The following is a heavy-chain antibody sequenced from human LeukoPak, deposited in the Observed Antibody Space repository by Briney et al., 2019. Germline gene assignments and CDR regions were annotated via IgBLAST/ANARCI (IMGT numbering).Heavy chain of an antibody. CDR2: IYYSGST. CDR3: ARGQGPGFLEWGHLDY. J-gene: IGHJ4*02. CDR1: GGSISSSSYY. D-gene: IGHD3-3*01. V-gene: IGHV4-39*07. Sequence: SETLSLTCTVSGGSISSSSYYWGWIRQPPGKGLEWIGSIYYSGSTNYNPSLKSRVTISVDTSKNQFSLKLSSVTAADTAVYYCARGQGPGFLEWGHLDYWGQGTLVTVSS.